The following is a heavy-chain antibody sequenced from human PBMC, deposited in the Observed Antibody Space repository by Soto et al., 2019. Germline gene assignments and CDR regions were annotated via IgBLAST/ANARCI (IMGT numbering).Heavy chain of an antibody. CDR2: IYYSGKT. CDR1: GGSISSGGYF. Sequence: PSATLSLTCTVSGGSISSGGYFWTWIRQHPGEGLEWIGYIYYSGKTYHNPSLKSRATISVDTSKNQFSLKLSSVTAADTAVYYCARAPLISIFFAYGMDVWGQGTTVTISS. V-gene: IGHV4-31*03. J-gene: IGHJ6*02. D-gene: IGHD3-3*02. CDR3: ARAPLISIFFAYGMDV.